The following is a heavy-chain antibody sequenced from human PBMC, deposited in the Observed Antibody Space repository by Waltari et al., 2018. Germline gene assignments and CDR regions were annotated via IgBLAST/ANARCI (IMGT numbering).Heavy chain of an antibody. J-gene: IGHJ6*02. D-gene: IGHD2-21*02. CDR1: GVSVTNANYQ. CDR2: VHYPGGA. CDR3: ARDYAAAIRYMYYGLDV. Sequence: QVQLQESGPGLVKPSETLSLTCTVSGVSVTNANYQCSWIRKPPGKGLEWIGYVHYPGGARYSPSLESRVTILLDASKSQFSLNLRSVTAADSAVYYCARDYAAAIRYMYYGLDVWGQGTTVTVSS. V-gene: IGHV4-61*01.